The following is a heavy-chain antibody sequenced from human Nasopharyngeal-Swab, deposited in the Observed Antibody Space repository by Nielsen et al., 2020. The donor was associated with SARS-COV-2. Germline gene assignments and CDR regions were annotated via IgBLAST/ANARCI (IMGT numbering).Heavy chain of an antibody. CDR1: GFTFSVYA. Sequence: GGSLRLSCATSGFTFSVYAMNWVRQAPGKGLEWVAVISGAGDTTHYADSVEGRFYVSRDNSKSTVDLQMDSLRVEDTAVYYCARSSRGPYYDFWSGPNYPDYWGQGTLVTVSS. CDR3: ARSSRGPYYDFWSGPNYPDY. D-gene: IGHD3-3*01. V-gene: IGHV3-23*03. CDR2: ISGAGDTT. J-gene: IGHJ4*02.